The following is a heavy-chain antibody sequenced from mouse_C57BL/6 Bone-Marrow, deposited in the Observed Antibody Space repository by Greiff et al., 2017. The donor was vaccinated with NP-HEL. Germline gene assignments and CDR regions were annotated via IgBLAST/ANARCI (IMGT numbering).Heavy chain of an antibody. V-gene: IGHV1-22*01. D-gene: IGHD4-1*01. CDR1: GYTFTDYN. CDR3: ARVAAGTVYYYAMDY. Sequence: EVQLQQSGPELVKPGASVKMSCKASGYTFTDYNMHWVKQSHGKSLEWIGYINPNNGGTSYNQKFKGKATLTVNQSSSTAYMELRSLTSEDSSVYYCARVAAGTVYYYAMDYWGQGTSVTVSS. CDR2: INPNNGGT. J-gene: IGHJ4*01.